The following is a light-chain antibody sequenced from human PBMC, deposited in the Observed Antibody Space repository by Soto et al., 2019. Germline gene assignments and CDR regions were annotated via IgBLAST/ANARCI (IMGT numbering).Light chain of an antibody. J-gene: IGLJ2*01. Sequence: NFMLTQPHSVSESPGKTVIISCTRSSGSIASNYVQWYQQRPGSSPTTVIYEDNQRPSGVPDRFSGSIDSSSNSASLTISGLETEDDADYDCQSYDATNQVFGGGTKLTVL. V-gene: IGLV6-57*01. CDR1: SGSIASNY. CDR2: EDN. CDR3: QSYDATNQV.